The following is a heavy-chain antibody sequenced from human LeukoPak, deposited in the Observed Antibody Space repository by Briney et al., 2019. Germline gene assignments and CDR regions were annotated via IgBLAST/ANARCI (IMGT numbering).Heavy chain of an antibody. V-gene: IGHV4-59*01. D-gene: IGHD3-10*01. CDR2: IYYSGST. Sequence: SETLSLTCTVSGGSISSYYWSWIRQPPGKGLEWIGYIYYSGSTNYNPSLKSRVTISVDTSKNLFSLKLSSVTAADTAVYYCARVGYYGNYFDYWGQGTLVTVSS. CDR1: GGSISSYY. J-gene: IGHJ4*02. CDR3: ARVGYYGNYFDY.